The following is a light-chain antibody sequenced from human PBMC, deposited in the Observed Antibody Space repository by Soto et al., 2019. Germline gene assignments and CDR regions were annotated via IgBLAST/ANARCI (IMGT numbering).Light chain of an antibody. V-gene: IGKV1-39*01. Sequence: DIQMTQSPSSLSASIGDRITITCRASQSISTYLNWDQQKPGKAPNLLIYGESTHQSGVPSRFSGRGSARDVTLTISSLQPEDFATYYCQQSFITPPRTFGGGTRLDI. CDR1: QSISTY. CDR2: GES. CDR3: QQSFITPPRT. J-gene: IGKJ4*01.